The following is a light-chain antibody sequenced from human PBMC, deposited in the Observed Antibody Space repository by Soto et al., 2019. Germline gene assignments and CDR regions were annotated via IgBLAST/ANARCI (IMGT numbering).Light chain of an antibody. J-gene: IGKJ1*01. CDR1: QSVSSN. V-gene: IGKV3-15*01. CDR2: GAS. CDR3: QQYNNWWT. Sequence: EIVMTQSPATLSVSPGERATLSCRASQSVSSNLAWYQQKPGQAPRLLIYGASTRATGIPARFSGSGSGTEFTLTISSLQSEDFAVDFCQQYNNWWTFGKGPKVEIK.